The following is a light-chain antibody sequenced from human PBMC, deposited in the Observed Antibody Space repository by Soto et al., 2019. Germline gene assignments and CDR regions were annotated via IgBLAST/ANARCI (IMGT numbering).Light chain of an antibody. CDR3: MQALQTPRYT. J-gene: IGKJ2*01. CDR1: QSLLHSNGYNY. V-gene: IGKV2-28*01. Sequence: DIVMTQSPLSLPVTPGEPASISCRSSQSLLHSNGYNYSDWYLQKPGQSPQLLIYLGSNRASGVPDRFSGSGSGTDFTLKISRVEAEDVGVYYCMQALQTPRYTFGQGTKLEIK. CDR2: LGS.